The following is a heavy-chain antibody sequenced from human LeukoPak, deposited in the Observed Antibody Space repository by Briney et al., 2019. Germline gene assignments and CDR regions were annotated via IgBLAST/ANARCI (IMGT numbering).Heavy chain of an antibody. V-gene: IGHV3-66*01. Sequence: PGGSLRLSCAASRLTARSNYMSWVRQAPGKGLEWVSTIYSGDTTYHADSVKGRVTVSRDNSKNTLYLQMNSLRPEDTAVYYCARDHYNGRYYYMDVWGKGTTVTVSS. CDR3: ARDHYNGRYYYMDV. J-gene: IGHJ6*03. CDR1: RLTARSNY. D-gene: IGHD3-10*01. CDR2: IYSGDTT.